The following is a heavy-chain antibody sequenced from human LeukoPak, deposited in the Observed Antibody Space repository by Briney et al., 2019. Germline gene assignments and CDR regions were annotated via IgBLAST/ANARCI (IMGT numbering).Heavy chain of an antibody. V-gene: IGHV4-4*07. J-gene: IGHJ4*02. D-gene: IGHD1-26*01. CDR2: IYTSGST. CDR1: GGSISSYY. CDR3: AGESGARVFDNGLNDY. Sequence: SETLSLTCTVSGGSISSYYWSWIRQPAGKGLEWIGRIYTSGSTNYNPSLKSRVTMSVDTSKNRFSLKLSSVTAADTAVYYCAGESGARVFDNGLNDYWGQGTLVTVSS.